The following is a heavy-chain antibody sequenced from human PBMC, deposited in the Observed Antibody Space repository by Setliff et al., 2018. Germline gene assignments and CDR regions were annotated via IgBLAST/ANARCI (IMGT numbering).Heavy chain of an antibody. CDR1: GFGFSDAW. CDR3: STGSDGW. CDR2: IKSKAYGVTA. J-gene: IGHJ4*02. D-gene: IGHD2-15*01. Sequence: GGSLRLSCVGSGFGFSDAWMTWVRQAPGKGLEWVGHIKSKAYGVTADYATAVKGRFSISRDDSKDTVFLQMNSLKTEDTGSYYCSTGSDGWWGQGTLVTVSS. V-gene: IGHV3-15*01.